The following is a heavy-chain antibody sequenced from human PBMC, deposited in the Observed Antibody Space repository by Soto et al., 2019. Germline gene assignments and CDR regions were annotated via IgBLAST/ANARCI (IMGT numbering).Heavy chain of an antibody. J-gene: IGHJ4*02. CDR2: ISANDVGT. Sequence: GGSLRLSCDASGFTLRNYAMTWIRQAPGKGLEWVSLISANDVGTYYAESVKTRFTISTDQSRNTVYLQMDSLRADDTAIYYCAKDKNDYNWDNRHPFDYWGQGTLVTVSS. D-gene: IGHD1-20*01. CDR3: AKDKNDYNWDNRHPFDY. V-gene: IGHV3-23*01. CDR1: GFTLRNYA.